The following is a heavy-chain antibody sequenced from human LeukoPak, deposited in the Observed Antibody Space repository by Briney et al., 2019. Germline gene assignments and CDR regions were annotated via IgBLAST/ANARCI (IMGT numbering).Heavy chain of an antibody. CDR3: ARLSNSPYSTDYYYMDV. J-gene: IGHJ6*03. CDR2: ISHSGST. CDR1: GGSFSGYY. Sequence: SETLSLTCAVYGGSFSGYYWSWIRQPPGKGLEWIGEISHSGSTNYNPSLKSRVTISVDTSKNQFSLKLSSVTAADTAVYYCARLSNSPYSTDYYYMDVWGKGTTVTISS. D-gene: IGHD6-13*01. V-gene: IGHV4-34*01.